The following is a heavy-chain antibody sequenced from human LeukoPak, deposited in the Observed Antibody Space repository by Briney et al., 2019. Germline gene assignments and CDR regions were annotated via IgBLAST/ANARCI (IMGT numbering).Heavy chain of an antibody. CDR1: GFIFSAYA. J-gene: IGHJ4*02. V-gene: IGHV3-23*01. Sequence: GGSLTLSCAASGFIFSAYAMSWVRQAPGQGLEWISVIGTGGETHYAESVRGRFTISRSNFKNTLYLQMNSLRAEDTAVYYCAKRVTVTTKYFDSWGQGTLVTVSS. D-gene: IGHD4-17*01. CDR2: IGTGGET. CDR3: AKRVTVTTKYFDS.